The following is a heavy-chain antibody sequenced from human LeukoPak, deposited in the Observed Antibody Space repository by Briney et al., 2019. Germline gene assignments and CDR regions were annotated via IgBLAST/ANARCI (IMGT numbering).Heavy chain of an antibody. D-gene: IGHD3-3*01. CDR3: ARRRITIFGMDV. V-gene: IGHV4-59*08. Sequence: PSETLSLTCNVSGGSISGYYWTWIRQPPGKGLEFIGFIYYSGATNYNPSLKSRVTMSVDTSKNQLSLKLSSVTAADTAVYYCARRRITIFGMDVWGQGTTVTISS. J-gene: IGHJ6*02. CDR2: IYYSGAT. CDR1: GGSISGYY.